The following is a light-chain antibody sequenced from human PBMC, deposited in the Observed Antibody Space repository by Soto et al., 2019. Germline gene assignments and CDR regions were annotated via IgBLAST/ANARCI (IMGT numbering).Light chain of an antibody. V-gene: IGKV3-11*01. J-gene: IGKJ1*01. Sequence: ETVLTQSPGTLSLSPGERATLSCRASQPISSYLAWYQQKPGQAPRLLIYDASKRATGIPARFSGSGSGAEFTLTISNVEPEDLATYYCQQRSKWPLFGQGTKVDIK. CDR2: DAS. CDR3: QQRSKWPL. CDR1: QPISSY.